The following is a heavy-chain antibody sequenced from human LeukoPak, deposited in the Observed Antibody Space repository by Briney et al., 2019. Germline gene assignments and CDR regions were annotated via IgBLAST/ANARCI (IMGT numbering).Heavy chain of an antibody. V-gene: IGHV1-18*01. J-gene: IGHJ3*02. CDR2: ISAYNGNT. CDR3: ARDRKDWGAAFDI. Sequence: ASVKVSCKASGYTFTSYGISWVRPAPGQGLEWMRWISAYNGNTNYAQKLQGRVTMTTDTSTSTAYMELRSMRSDDTAVYYCARDRKDWGAAFDIWGQGTMVTVSS. CDR1: GYTFTSYG. D-gene: IGHD3/OR15-3a*01.